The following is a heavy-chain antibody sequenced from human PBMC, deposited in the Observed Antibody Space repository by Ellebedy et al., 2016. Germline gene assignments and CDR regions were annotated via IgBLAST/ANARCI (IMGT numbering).Heavy chain of an antibody. J-gene: IGHJ4*02. V-gene: IGHV3-21*01. CDR3: ATQDVQLERREVLHPFDY. CDR1: GFTFSSYS. CDR2: ISSSSSYI. D-gene: IGHD1-1*01. Sequence: GGSLRLXXAASGFTFSSYSMNWVRQAPGKGLEWVSSISSSSSYIYYADSVKGRFTISRDNAKNSLYLQMNSLRAEDTAVYYCATQDVQLERREVLHPFDYWGQGTLVTVSS.